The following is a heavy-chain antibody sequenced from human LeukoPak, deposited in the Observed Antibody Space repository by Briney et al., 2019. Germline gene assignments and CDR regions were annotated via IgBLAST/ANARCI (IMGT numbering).Heavy chain of an antibody. CDR3: ARGHYDILTGYYLAIDY. D-gene: IGHD3-9*01. Sequence: PSETLSLTCAVYGGSFSGYYWSWIRLPPGKGLEWIGEINHSGSTNYNPSLKSRVTISVDTSKNQFSLKLSSVTAADTAVYYCARGHYDILTGYYLAIDYWGQGTLVTVSS. CDR1: GGSFSGYY. V-gene: IGHV4-34*01. J-gene: IGHJ4*02. CDR2: INHSGST.